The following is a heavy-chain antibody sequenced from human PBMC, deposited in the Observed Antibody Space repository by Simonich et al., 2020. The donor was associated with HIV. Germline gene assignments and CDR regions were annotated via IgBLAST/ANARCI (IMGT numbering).Heavy chain of an antibody. Sequence: EVQLVQSGAEVKKPGAAVKISCHFSGYTFTDYYIHWVQPAPGNGLEWMGRVDPEDGETVYTERFQGRVTITADTSTDTAYMELNSLTSEDTAVYYCALDQINSPALHWGQGSLVTVSS. CDR2: VDPEDGET. CDR3: ALDQINSPALH. J-gene: IGHJ1*01. D-gene: IGHD1-20*01. CDR1: GYTFTDYY. V-gene: IGHV1-69-2*01.